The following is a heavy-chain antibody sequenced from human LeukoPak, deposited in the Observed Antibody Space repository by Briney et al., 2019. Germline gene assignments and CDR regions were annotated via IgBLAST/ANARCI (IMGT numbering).Heavy chain of an antibody. J-gene: IGHJ4*02. D-gene: IGHD4-23*01. CDR3: ARGYRRTTTVVTVRSFDY. CDR2: TNPNSGGT. CDR1: GYTFTGYY. Sequence: ASVKVSCKASGYTFTGYYMHWVRQAPGQGLEWMGWTNPNSGGTNYAQKFQGRVTMTRDTSISTAYMELSRLRSDDTAVYYCARGYRRTTTVVTVRSFDYWGQGTLVTVSS. V-gene: IGHV1-2*02.